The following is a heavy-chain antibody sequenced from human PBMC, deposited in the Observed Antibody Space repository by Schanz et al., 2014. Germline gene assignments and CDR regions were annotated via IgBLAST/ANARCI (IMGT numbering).Heavy chain of an antibody. D-gene: IGHD2-15*01. CDR3: ARGGVVVVTAALNWFDP. Sequence: QVQLVQSGSELKKPGASVKVSCKASGYTFTSFAMNWVRQAPGQGLEWMGWINTNNGDPTYAQGFTGRFVFSLDTSVSTAYLQISSLKAEVTAVYYCARGGVVVVTAALNWFDPWGQGTLVTVSS. CDR1: GYTFTSFA. V-gene: IGHV7-4-1*02. J-gene: IGHJ5*02. CDR2: INTNNGDP.